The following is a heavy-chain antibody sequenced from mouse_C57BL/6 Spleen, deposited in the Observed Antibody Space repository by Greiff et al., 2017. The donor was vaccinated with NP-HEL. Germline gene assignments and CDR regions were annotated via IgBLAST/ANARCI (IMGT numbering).Heavy chain of an antibody. Sequence: EVMLVESGGGLVKPGGSLKLSCAASGCTFSDYGMHWVRQAPEKGLEWVAYISSGSSSNNYADTVKGRFPFSRDNAKNTLFLQMTSLRSEDTAMYYCERDDYDGDWYFDVWGTGTTVTVSS. J-gene: IGHJ1*03. CDR3: ERDDYDGDWYFDV. CDR1: GCTFSDYG. V-gene: IGHV5-17*01. D-gene: IGHD2-4*01. CDR2: ISSGSSSN.